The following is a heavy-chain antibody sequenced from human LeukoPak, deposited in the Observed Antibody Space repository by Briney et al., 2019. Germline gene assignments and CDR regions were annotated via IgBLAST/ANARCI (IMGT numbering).Heavy chain of an antibody. D-gene: IGHD2-2*01. CDR2: INPKNGGT. V-gene: IGHV1-2*02. J-gene: IGHJ4*02. Sequence: ASVKVSCKASRNIFTGYFIHWVRQAPGQGLEWMGWINPKNGGTNPAEKFQGRVTMTRDTSLSTAFMELTGLTSDDTAVYFCAREPPYTGHCDITTCDVSRFDLWGQGALVTVSS. CDR3: AREPPYTGHCDITTCDVSRFDL. CDR1: RNIFTGYF.